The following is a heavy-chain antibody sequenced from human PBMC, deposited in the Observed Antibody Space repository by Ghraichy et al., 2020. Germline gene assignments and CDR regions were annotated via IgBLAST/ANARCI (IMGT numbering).Heavy chain of an antibody. V-gene: IGHV3-23*01. D-gene: IGHD4-17*01. CDR2: LSGSGGNT. CDR1: GFTFSSYA. CDR3: ARHYEDYGDYFDY. J-gene: IGHJ4*02. Sequence: GESLNISCAASGFTFSSYAMNWVRQAPGKGLEWVSALSGSGGNTYYADSVRGRFTISRDNSKNTLFLQMNSLRAEDTAKYYCARHYEDYGDYFDYWGQGTLVTASS.